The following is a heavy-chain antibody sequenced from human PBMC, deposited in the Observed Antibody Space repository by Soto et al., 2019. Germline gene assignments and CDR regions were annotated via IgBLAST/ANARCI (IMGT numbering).Heavy chain of an antibody. J-gene: IGHJ4*02. CDR2: IYYSGGT. Sequence: SETLSLTCTVSGGSISSYYWSWIRQPPGKGLEWIGYIYYSGGTNYNPSLKSRVTISVDTSKNQFSPKLSSVTAADTAVYYCARVYGDYLDYWGQGTLVTVSS. V-gene: IGHV4-59*01. CDR1: GGSISSYY. D-gene: IGHD4-17*01. CDR3: ARVYGDYLDY.